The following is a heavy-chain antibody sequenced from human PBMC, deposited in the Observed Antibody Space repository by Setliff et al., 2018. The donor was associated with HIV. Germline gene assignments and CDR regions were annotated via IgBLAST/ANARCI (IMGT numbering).Heavy chain of an antibody. D-gene: IGHD3-3*01. Sequence: PGGSLRLSCAASGFTLSGYGINWVRQAPGKGLEWVAVIWFDGSYKYYVDSVKGRFTISRDNSKNTLYLQMNSLRTEDTAVYYCARVFQSYFFDFWGQGTLVTVSS. J-gene: IGHJ4*02. V-gene: IGHV3-33*08. CDR1: GFTLSGYG. CDR2: IWFDGSYK. CDR3: ARVFQSYFFDF.